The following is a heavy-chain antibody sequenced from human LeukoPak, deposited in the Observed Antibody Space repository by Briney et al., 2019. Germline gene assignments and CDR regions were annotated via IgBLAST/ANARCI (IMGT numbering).Heavy chain of an antibody. V-gene: IGHV4-39*01. CDR2: IYYSGSA. CDR3: ARCISMVRGVIRPPDY. Sequence: SETLSLTCSVSGGSISSSNYHWGWIRQSPGKGLEWIVSIYYSGSAYYNPSLKSRLTISVDTSKNQFSLKLNSVTAADTAVYYCARCISMVRGVIRPPDYWGQGTLVTVSS. D-gene: IGHD3-10*01. J-gene: IGHJ4*02. CDR1: GGSISSSNYH.